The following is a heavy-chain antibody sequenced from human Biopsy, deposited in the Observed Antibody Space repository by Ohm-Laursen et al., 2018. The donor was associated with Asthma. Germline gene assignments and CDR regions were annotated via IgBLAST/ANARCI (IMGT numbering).Heavy chain of an antibody. CDR2: VNTGNGDT. V-gene: IGHV1-3*04. CDR3: ARTYYDFLTGQVKDVFGV. D-gene: IGHD3-9*01. Sequence: GSSVKVSCKASGYNFISFAIHWVRQAPGQRLEWMRWVNTGNGDTKYPQKFQGRVTITRDTSASTAYMELRSLRSEDTATYYCARTYYDFLTGQVKDVFGVWGQGTMVAVSS. CDR1: GYNFISFA. J-gene: IGHJ3*01.